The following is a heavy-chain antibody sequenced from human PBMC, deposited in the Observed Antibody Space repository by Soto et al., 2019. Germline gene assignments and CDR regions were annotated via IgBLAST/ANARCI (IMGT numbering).Heavy chain of an antibody. Sequence: QVQLQESGPGLVRPSETLSLTCTVSSDSISSYYWIWIGQSPGKGLEWDGYTDYRGNSNYNPSLKSRVSISGDSSKHLFSLRLSPATAADTAVYYSARAVGDPLYYLDYWGQGTLVTVSS. D-gene: IGHD6-19*01. CDR1: SDSISSYY. CDR2: TDYRGNS. J-gene: IGHJ4*02. V-gene: IGHV4-59*08. CDR3: ARAVGDPLYYLDY.